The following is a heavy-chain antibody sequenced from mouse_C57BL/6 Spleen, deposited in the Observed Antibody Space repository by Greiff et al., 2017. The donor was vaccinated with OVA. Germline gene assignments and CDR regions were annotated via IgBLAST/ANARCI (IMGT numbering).Heavy chain of an antibody. D-gene: IGHD1-1*01. CDR2: FYPGSGSI. CDR3: ARHEEFITSYYFDY. V-gene: IGHV1-62-2*01. CDR1: GYTFTEYT. Sequence: QVHVKQSGAELVKPGASVTLSCKASGYTFTEYTIHWVKQRSGQGLEWIGWFYPGSGSIKYNETFKDKATLTADKSSSTVYMELSRLTSEYSSVYFCARHEEFITSYYFDYWGQGTTLTVSS. J-gene: IGHJ2*01.